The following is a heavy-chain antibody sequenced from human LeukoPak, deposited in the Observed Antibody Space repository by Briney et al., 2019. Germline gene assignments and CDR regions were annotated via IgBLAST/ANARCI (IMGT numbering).Heavy chain of an antibody. CDR3: TTDLDYGGNLFDP. Sequence: GGSLRLSCAASGFTFSNAWMSWVRQAPGKGLEWVGRIKSKTDGGTTDYAAPVKGRFTISRDDSKNTLYLQMNSLKTEDTAVYYRTTDLDYGGNLFDPWGQGTLVTVSS. J-gene: IGHJ5*02. CDR2: IKSKTDGGTT. V-gene: IGHV3-15*01. CDR1: GFTFSNAW. D-gene: IGHD4-23*01.